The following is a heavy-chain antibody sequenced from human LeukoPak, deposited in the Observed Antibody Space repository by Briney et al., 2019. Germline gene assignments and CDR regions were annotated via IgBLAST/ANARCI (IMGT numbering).Heavy chain of an antibody. D-gene: IGHD2-15*01. CDR3: ATRQRVVAATVDWFDP. CDR2: IIPIFGTA. V-gene: IGHV1-69*13. J-gene: IGHJ5*02. Sequence: GASVKVSCTASGGTFSSYAISWVRQAPGQGLEWMGGIIPIFGTANYAQKFQGRVTITADESTSTAYMELSSLRSEDTAVYYCATRQRVVAATVDWFDPWGQGTLVTVSS. CDR1: GGTFSSYA.